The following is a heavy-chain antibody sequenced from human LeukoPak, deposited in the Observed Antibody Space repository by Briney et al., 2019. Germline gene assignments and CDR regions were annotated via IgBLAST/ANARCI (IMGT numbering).Heavy chain of an antibody. V-gene: IGHV3-9*01. CDR3: AKCDPYWYFAL. J-gene: IGHJ2*01. CDR1: GFTFDDYA. CDR2: ISWNSGIV. Sequence: PGGSLRLSCAASGFTFDDYAMHWVRQAPGKGLEWVSGISWNSGIVAYADSVKGRFTLSRENAKNSLYLQMNRLRPEDTAFYYCAKCDPYWYFALWGRGTLVTVSS.